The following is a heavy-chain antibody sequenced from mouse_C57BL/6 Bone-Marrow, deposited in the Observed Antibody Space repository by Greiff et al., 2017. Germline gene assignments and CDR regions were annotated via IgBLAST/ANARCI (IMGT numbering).Heavy chain of an antibody. Sequence: EVQLQQSGTVLARPGASVKMSCKTSGYTFTSYWMHWLKQRPGQGLEWIGAICPGISDPSYNQKFKGKAKLTAVTSASTAYVELSRLTNEDSAVYYCTRGGLRRRAWFAYWGQGTLVTVSA. J-gene: IGHJ3*01. CDR2: ICPGISDP. CDR1: GYTFTSYW. CDR3: TRGGLRRRAWFAY. V-gene: IGHV1-5*01. D-gene: IGHD2-4*01.